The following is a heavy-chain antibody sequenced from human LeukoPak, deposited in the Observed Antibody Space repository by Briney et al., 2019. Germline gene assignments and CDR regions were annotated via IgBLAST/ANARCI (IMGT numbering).Heavy chain of an antibody. CDR1: GFTFSNHA. J-gene: IGHJ4*02. CDR2: ILYDGSNK. V-gene: IGHV3-30*04. D-gene: IGHD3-9*01. Sequence: PGRSLRLSCAASGFTFSNHAMHWVRQAPGKGLEWMAIILYDGSNKYYADSVKGRFTISRDNSKNTLYLQMNSLRAEDTAVFYCAKSNDWSGMYYFDYWGQGTLVTVSS. CDR3: AKSNDWSGMYYFDY.